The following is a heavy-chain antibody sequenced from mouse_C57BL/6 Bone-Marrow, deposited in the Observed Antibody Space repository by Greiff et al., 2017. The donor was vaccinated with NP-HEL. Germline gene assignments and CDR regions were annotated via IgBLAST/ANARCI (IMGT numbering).Heavy chain of an antibody. J-gene: IGHJ1*03. CDR2: IYPGSGNT. V-gene: IGHV1-76*01. Sequence: QVQLQQSGAELVRPGASVKLSCKASGYTFTDYYINWVKQRPGQGLEWIARIYPGSGNTYYNEKFKGKATLTAEKSSSTAYMQLSSLTSEDSAVYFCARGLGRYFDVWGTATTVTVSS. CDR3: ARGLGRYFDV. D-gene: IGHD4-1*01. CDR1: GYTFTDYY.